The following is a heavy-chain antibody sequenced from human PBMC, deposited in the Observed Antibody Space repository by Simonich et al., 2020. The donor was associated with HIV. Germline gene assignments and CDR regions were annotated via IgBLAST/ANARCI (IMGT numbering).Heavy chain of an antibody. CDR1: GGSFSGYY. CDR2: IKQSEST. Sequence: QVQLQQWGAGLLKPSETLSLTCVVYGGSFSGYYWSWIRQPPGKGLEWIGEIKQSESTNYNPSHKSRVTISVDTSKNQFSLKLSSVTDADTAVYYCARGFYQRLYYFDYWGQGTLVTVSS. V-gene: IGHV4-34*01. CDR3: ARGFYQRLYYFDY. J-gene: IGHJ4*02. D-gene: IGHD2-2*01.